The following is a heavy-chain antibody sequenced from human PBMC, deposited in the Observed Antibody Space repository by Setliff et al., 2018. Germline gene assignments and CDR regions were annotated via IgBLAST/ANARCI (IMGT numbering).Heavy chain of an antibody. V-gene: IGHV4-39*07. CDR1: GGSISSSSYY. J-gene: IGHJ4*02. CDR3: ARTLYDYDILTGPGYYFDY. Sequence: SETLSLTCTVSGGSISSSSYYWGWIRQPPGKGLEWIGSIYYSGSTYYNPSLKSRVTISVDTSKNPCSLKLGSVTAADTAVYYCARTLYDYDILTGPGYYFDYWGQGTLVTVSS. D-gene: IGHD3-9*01. CDR2: IYYSGST.